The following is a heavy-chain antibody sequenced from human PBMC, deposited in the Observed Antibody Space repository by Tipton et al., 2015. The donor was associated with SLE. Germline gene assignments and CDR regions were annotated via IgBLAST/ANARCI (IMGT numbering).Heavy chain of an antibody. CDR1: GDSISTDNYY. CDR3: ARHRAYGRGVQSTGFDY. Sequence: TLSLTCTVSGDSISTDNYYWGWTRQPAGKALEWIGHIYFSGQPYYNPSLKSRVTISVDTSKNQFSLKLSSVTAADTAVYYCARHRAYGRGVQSTGFDYWGQGTLVTVSS. CDR2: IYFSGQP. V-gene: IGHV4-61*09. J-gene: IGHJ4*02. D-gene: IGHD2-8*02.